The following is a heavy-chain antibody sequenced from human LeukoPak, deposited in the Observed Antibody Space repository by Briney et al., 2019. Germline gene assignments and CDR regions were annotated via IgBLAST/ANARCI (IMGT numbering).Heavy chain of an antibody. V-gene: IGHV3-33*08. CDR2: IWYDGSNK. J-gene: IGHJ4*02. Sequence: GGSLRLSCAASGFTFSNAYMHWVRQAPGKGLEWVAVIWYDGSNKYYADSVKGRFTISRDNSKNTLYLQMNSLRAEDTAVYYCARDQLLYDYWGQGTLVTVSS. D-gene: IGHD2-2*02. CDR3: ARDQLLYDY. CDR1: GFTFSNAY.